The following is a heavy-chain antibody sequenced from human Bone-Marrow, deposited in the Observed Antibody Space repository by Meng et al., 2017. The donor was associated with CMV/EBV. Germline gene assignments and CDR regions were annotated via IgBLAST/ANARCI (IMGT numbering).Heavy chain of an antibody. J-gene: IGHJ6*02. V-gene: IGHV3-7*01. CDR3: ARDDCSGGSCYDYDYYYGMDV. CDR1: GFSFSSYW. Sequence: GESLKISCAASGFSFSSYWMSWVRQAPGKGLEWVANIKQDGSEKFYVDSVKGRFTIARDNAKNSLYLQMSSLRAEDTAVYYCARDDCSGGSCYDYDYYYGMDVWGQGTTVTVSS. D-gene: IGHD2-15*01. CDR2: IKQDGSEK.